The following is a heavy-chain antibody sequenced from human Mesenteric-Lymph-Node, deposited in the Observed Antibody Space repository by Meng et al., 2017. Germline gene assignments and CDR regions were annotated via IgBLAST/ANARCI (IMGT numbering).Heavy chain of an antibody. CDR1: GYTFTSHG. Sequence: ASVKVSCKTSGYTFTSHGISWVRQATGQGLEWMGWMNPNSGNTGYAQKFQGRVTITGNTSISTAYMELSSLRSEDTAVYYCARFGELSPDAFDIWGQGTMVTVSS. CDR3: ARFGELSPDAFDI. D-gene: IGHD3-10*01. CDR2: MNPNSGNT. J-gene: IGHJ3*02. V-gene: IGHV1-8*03.